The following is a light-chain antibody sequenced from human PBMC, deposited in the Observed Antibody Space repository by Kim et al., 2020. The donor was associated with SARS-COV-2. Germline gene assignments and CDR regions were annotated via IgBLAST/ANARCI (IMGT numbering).Light chain of an antibody. Sequence: GYRITIACQASADIGNYLNWYQHRLGKAPKLLVYDASNLEAGVPSRFSGGGSGTDFSLTISGLQPEDFATYYCQHYSTLLSVTFGGGTKVDIK. V-gene: IGKV1-33*01. J-gene: IGKJ4*01. CDR3: QHYSTLLSVT. CDR1: ADIGNY. CDR2: DAS.